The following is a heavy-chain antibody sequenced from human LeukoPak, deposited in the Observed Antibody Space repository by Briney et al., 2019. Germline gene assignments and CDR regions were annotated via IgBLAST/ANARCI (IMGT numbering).Heavy chain of an antibody. D-gene: IGHD5-18*01. CDR3: ARDRWGSSYGED. Sequence: GGSLRLSCAASGFIFSNYWMSWVRQAPGKRLEWVANIKEDGSEKYYVDSVKGRFTISRDNAKNSLYLQMNSLSAEDTAGYYCARDRWGSSYGEDWGQGTLVTVSS. CDR2: IKEDGSEK. CDR1: GFIFSNYW. V-gene: IGHV3-7*01. J-gene: IGHJ4*02.